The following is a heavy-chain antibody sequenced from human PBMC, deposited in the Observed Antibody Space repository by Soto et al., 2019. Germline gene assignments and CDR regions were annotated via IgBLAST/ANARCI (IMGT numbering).Heavy chain of an antibody. CDR3: ASGGWETPI. J-gene: IGHJ4*02. V-gene: IGHV3-7*03. Sequence: PGGSLRLSCAASGFAFSTYWMSWVRQAPGQGLEWVATMNPDGSQEYYVDSVKGRFTVSRDNAKKSLYLQMNSLRDEDTAVYYCASGGWETPIWGQGTPVTAPQ. CDR2: MNPDGSQE. D-gene: IGHD1-26*01. CDR1: GFAFSTYW.